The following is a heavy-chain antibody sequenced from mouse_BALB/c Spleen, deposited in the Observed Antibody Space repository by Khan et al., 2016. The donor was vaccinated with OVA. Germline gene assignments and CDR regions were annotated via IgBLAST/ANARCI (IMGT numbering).Heavy chain of an antibody. CDR3: VRNLDAYVPWFAY. Sequence: QVTLKESGPGILQSSQTLSLTCSFSGFSLCTSGMGVSWIRQPSGKGLEWLAHIYWDDEKRYNPSLKSRLTISQGTPRKQVFLRITSVDTADTDTYLCVRNLDAYVPWFAYWCQGTLVTVSS. J-gene: IGHJ3*01. V-gene: IGHV8-12*01. CDR2: IYWDDEK. CDR1: GFSLCTSGMG. D-gene: IGHD2-14*01.